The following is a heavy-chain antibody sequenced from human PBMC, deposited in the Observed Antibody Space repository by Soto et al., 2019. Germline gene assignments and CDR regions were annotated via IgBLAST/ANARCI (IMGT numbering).Heavy chain of an antibody. D-gene: IGHD3-3*01. J-gene: IGHJ4*02. CDR2: IYYSGST. CDR1: GGSFSGYY. CDR3: ARDGITIFGVVEGV. V-gene: IGHV4-34*01. Sequence: QVQLQQWGAGLLKPSETLSLTCAVYGGSFSGYYWSWIRQPPGKGLEWIGYIYYSGSTYYNPSLKSRVTISVDTSKNQFSLKLSSVTAADTAVYYCARDGITIFGVVEGVWGQGTLVTVSS.